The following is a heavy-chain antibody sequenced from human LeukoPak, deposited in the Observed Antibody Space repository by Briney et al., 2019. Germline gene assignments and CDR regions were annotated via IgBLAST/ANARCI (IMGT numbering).Heavy chain of an antibody. CDR2: INAGNGNT. J-gene: IGHJ6*02. CDR3: ASSGSGSWYLPPPHGLYGMDV. Sequence: GASVKVSCKASGYTFTSYAMHWVRQAPGQRLEWMGWINAGNGNTKYSQKFQGRVTITRDTSASTAYMELSSLRSEDTAVYYCASSGSGSWYLPPPHGLYGMDVWGQGTTVTVSS. D-gene: IGHD6-13*01. CDR1: GYTFTSYA. V-gene: IGHV1-3*01.